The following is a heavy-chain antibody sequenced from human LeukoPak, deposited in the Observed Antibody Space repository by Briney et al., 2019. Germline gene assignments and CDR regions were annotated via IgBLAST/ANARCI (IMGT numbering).Heavy chain of an antibody. Sequence: SGGSLRLSCAASGFTFSSYWMNWARQAPGKGLEWVASINHNGNVNYYVDSVKGRFTISRDNAENSLFLQMNSLRVEDTAVYFCARGWQLLEYWGQGTLVTVSS. CDR3: ARGWQLLEY. D-gene: IGHD1-26*01. J-gene: IGHJ4*02. CDR2: INHNGNVN. CDR1: GFTFSSYW. V-gene: IGHV3-7*03.